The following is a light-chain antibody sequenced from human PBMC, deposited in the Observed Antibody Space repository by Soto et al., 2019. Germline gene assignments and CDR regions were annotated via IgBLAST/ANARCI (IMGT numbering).Light chain of an antibody. CDR1: QSISSW. Sequence: DIQMTQSPSTLSASVGDRVTITCRASQSISSWLAWYQQKPGKAPKLLIYKASSLESGVPSRFSGSGSGTEFTLTISSLQPDYFATYYCQHLATFGQGTKVEIK. CDR2: KAS. J-gene: IGKJ1*01. V-gene: IGKV1-5*03. CDR3: QHLAT.